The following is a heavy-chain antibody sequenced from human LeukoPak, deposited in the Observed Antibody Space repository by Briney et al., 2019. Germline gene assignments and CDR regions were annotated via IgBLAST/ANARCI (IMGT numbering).Heavy chain of an antibody. CDR3: ARGGELPYNWFDP. Sequence: GASVKVSCKASGGTFSSYAISWVRQAPGQGLEWMGGIIPIFGTANYAQKFQGRVTITADESTSTAYMELNSLRSEDTAVYYCARGGELPYNWFDPWGQGTLVTVSS. CDR1: GGTFSSYA. V-gene: IGHV1-69*13. CDR2: IIPIFGTA. D-gene: IGHD1-7*01. J-gene: IGHJ5*02.